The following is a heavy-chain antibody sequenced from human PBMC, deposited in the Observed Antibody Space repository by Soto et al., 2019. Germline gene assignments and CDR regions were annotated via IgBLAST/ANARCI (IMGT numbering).Heavy chain of an antibody. CDR3: ARVDELMVNNWFDP. CDR2: IYYSGST. J-gene: IGHJ5*02. D-gene: IGHD2-8*01. Sequence: QVQLQESGPGLVKPSQTLSLTCPLSGGSFSSGDYYWSWIRQPPGKGLEWIGYIYYSGSTYYHPSLKSRFTISVDTSKTQFSLRLSSVTAADTAVYYCARVDELMVNNWFDPWGQGTLVTVSS. CDR1: GGSFSSGDYY. V-gene: IGHV4-30-4*01.